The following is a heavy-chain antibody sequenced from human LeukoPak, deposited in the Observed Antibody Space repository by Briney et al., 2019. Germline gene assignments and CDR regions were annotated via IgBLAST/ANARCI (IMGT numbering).Heavy chain of an antibody. V-gene: IGHV1-46*01. CDR1: GYTFTTYY. J-gene: IGHJ4*02. CDR2: INPSGGST. D-gene: IGHD3-10*01. Sequence: ASVRVSCKASGYTFTTYYIHWVRQAPGQGLEWMGVINPSGGSTSYAQKFQGRVSLTRDTSTSTVYMELSSLRSEDTAVYYCARSEYYPHPDGYWGQGTLVTVSS. CDR3: ARSEYYPHPDGY.